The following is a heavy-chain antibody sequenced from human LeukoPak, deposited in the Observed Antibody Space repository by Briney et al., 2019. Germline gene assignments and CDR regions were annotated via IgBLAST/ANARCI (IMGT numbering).Heavy chain of an antibody. CDR2: IFSSGST. CDR3: ARHYYDRSDSYSFDY. Sequence: SETLSLTCTVSGGSIGGYYWSWIRQPPGKGLEWIGYIFSSGSTNYNPSLKSRVTISEDTSVNQFSLKLSSVTAADTAVYYCARHYYDRSDSYSFDYWGQGTLVTVSS. D-gene: IGHD3-22*01. J-gene: IGHJ4*02. CDR1: GGSIGGYY. V-gene: IGHV4-59*08.